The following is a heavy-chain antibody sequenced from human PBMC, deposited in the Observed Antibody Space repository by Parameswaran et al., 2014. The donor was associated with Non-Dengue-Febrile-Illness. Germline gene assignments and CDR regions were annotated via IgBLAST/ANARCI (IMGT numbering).Heavy chain of an antibody. J-gene: IGHJ4*02. D-gene: IGHD1-26*01. V-gene: IGHV3-53*01. Sequence: RWIRQPPGKGLGWVSVIYSGGSTYYADSVKGRFTISRDNSKNTLYLQMNSLRAEDTAVYYCARVIRGGSWVFDYWGQGTLVTVSS. CDR2: IYSGGST. CDR3: ARVIRGGSWVFDY.